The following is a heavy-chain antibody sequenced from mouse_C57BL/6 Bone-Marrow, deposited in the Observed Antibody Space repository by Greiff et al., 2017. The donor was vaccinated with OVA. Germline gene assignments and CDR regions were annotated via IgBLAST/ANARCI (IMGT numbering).Heavy chain of an antibody. CDR2: IYWDDDK. V-gene: IGHV8-12*01. CDR3: ASFYGSSSYYFDY. Sequence: QVTLKVSGPGLLQSSQTLSLTCSFSGFSLSTSGMGVSWLRQPSGKGLEWLALIYWDDDKRYNPSLKIRLTITKDTSRNQVFLKITSVDTADTATYYCASFYGSSSYYFDYWGQGTTLTVSS. CDR1: GFSLSTSGMG. D-gene: IGHD1-1*01. J-gene: IGHJ2*01.